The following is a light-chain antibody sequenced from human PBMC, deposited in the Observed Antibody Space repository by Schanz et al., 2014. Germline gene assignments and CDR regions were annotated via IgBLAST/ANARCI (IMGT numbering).Light chain of an antibody. CDR2: DVT. CDR1: SSDVGAYND. CDR3: SSYAGSYTRV. V-gene: IGLV2-11*01. Sequence: QSALTQPRSVSGSPGQSVTISCTGTSSDVGAYNDVSWYQQHPGKAPKLMIYDVTNRPSGVPDRFSGSKSGNTASLTVSGLQAEDEADYYCSSYAGSYTRVFGGGTKLTVL. J-gene: IGLJ3*02.